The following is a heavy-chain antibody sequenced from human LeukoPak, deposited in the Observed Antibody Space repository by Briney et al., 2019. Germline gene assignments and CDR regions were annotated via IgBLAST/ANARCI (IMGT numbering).Heavy chain of an antibody. J-gene: IGHJ4*02. CDR2: ISSGSSHI. CDR1: GFTFNDCS. CDR3: ARKVYSCSWQTSVGLDY. Sequence: NPGGSLRLSCAASGFTFNDCSMNWVRQAPGKGLEWVSYISSGSSHIYYAASVKGRFTTTRENDNNSLYLQMNSLRAEDTAVYYCARKVYSCSWQTSVGLDYWGQGSQVSVSS. V-gene: IGHV3-21*01. D-gene: IGHD1-26*01.